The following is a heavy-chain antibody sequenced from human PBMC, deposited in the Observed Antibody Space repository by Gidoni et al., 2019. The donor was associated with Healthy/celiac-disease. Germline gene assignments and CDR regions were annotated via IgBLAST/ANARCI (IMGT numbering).Heavy chain of an antibody. CDR3: GRVGGSYYYYYGMDV. V-gene: IGHV4-39*01. CDR1: GGSISSSSYY. J-gene: IGHJ6*02. CDR2: IYYSGST. Sequence: QLQLQESGPGLVKPSETLSLTCTVSGGSISSSSYYWGWIRQPPGKGLEWIGSIYYSGSTYYNPSLKSRVTISVDTSKNQFSLKLSSVTAADTAVYYCGRVGGSYYYYYGMDVWGQGTTVTVSS. D-gene: IGHD1-26*01.